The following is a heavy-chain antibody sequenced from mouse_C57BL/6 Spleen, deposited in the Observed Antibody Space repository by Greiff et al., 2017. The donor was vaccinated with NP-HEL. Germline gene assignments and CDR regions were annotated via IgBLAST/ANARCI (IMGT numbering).Heavy chain of an antibody. D-gene: IGHD2-12*01. CDR3: ARFYEDYAMDY. Sequence: QVQLQQPGAELVMPGASVKLSCKASGYTFTSYWMHWVKQRPGQGLEWIGEIDPSDSYTNYNQKFKGKSTLTVDKSSSTAYMQLSSLTSEDSAVYYCARFYEDYAMDYWGQGTSVTVSS. J-gene: IGHJ4*01. CDR1: GYTFTSYW. V-gene: IGHV1-69*01. CDR2: IDPSDSYT.